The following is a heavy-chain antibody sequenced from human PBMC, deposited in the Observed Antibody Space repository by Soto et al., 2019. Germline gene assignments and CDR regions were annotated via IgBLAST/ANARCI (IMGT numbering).Heavy chain of an antibody. D-gene: IGHD3-22*01. CDR1: GFTFSTYG. CDR3: AKDLGYYDSSGYYYGSEGFDY. CDR2: ISYDGSNK. J-gene: IGHJ4*02. Sequence: QVQLVESGGGVVQPGRSLRLSCGASGFTFSTYGMYWVRQAPGKGLEWVAVISYDGSNKYYADSVKGRFTISRDNSKNTLYLQMNSLRAEDTAVYYCAKDLGYYDSSGYYYGSEGFDYWGQGTLVTVSS. V-gene: IGHV3-30*18.